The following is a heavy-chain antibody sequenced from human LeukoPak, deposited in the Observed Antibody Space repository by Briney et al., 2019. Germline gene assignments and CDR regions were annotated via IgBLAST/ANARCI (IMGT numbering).Heavy chain of an antibody. J-gene: IGHJ4*02. V-gene: IGHV3-23*01. CDR1: GITFSSYG. CDR3: AKDGGYCSGGTCYGFDY. D-gene: IGHD2-15*01. CDR2: ISGSGGSK. Sequence: GGTLRLSCAASGITFSSYGMSWVRQAPGKGLEWVSAISGSGGSKYYAESVKGRLTISRDNSKHTLYLQMNSLRAEDTAVYYCAKDGGYCSGGTCYGFDYWGQGTLVTVSS.